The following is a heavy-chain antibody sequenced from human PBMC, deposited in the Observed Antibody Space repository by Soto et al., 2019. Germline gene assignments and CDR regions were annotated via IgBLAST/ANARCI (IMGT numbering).Heavy chain of an antibody. Sequence: ASVKVSCKASGYTFTSYAMHWVRQAPGQRLEWMGWINAGNGNTKYSQKFQGRVTITRDTSASTAYMELSSLRSEDTAVYYCARFSVSLYSSSSGDDYWGQGTLVTVSS. V-gene: IGHV1-3*01. CDR2: INAGNGNT. J-gene: IGHJ4*02. CDR3: ARFSVSLYSSSSGDDY. CDR1: GYTFTSYA. D-gene: IGHD6-6*01.